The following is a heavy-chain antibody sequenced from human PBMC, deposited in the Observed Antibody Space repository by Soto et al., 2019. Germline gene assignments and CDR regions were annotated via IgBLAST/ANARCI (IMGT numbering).Heavy chain of an antibody. CDR2: VYATGTT. V-gene: IGHV4-4*07. Sequence: QVQLQESGPGVVKPSETLSLSCTVSGGSISKFYWSWIRKTAGKGLEWMGRVYATGTTDYNPSLRSRVSMSVDISKKTVSLRLTSVTAADTGVYYCVRDGSKTLRDWFDPWGQGKSVTVSS. J-gene: IGHJ5*02. CDR1: GGSISKFY. CDR3: VRDGSKTLRDWFDP.